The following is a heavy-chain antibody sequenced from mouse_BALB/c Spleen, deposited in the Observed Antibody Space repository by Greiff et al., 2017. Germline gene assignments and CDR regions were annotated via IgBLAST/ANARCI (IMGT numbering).Heavy chain of an antibody. CDR3: ARGVYDGSSLDY. CDR2: ISYDGSN. V-gene: IGHV3-6*02. D-gene: IGHD2-3*01. Sequence: EVKLQESGPGLVKPSQSLSLTCSVTGYSITSGYYWNWIRQFPGNKLEWMGYISYDGSNNYNPSLKNRISITRDTSKNQFFLKLNSVTTEDTATYYCARGVYDGSSLDYWGQGTSVTVSS. J-gene: IGHJ4*01. CDR1: GYSITSGYY.